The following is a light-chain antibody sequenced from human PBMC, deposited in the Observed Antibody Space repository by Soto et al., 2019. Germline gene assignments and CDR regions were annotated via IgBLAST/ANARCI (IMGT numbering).Light chain of an antibody. CDR2: GAS. V-gene: IGKV3-20*01. J-gene: IGKJ1*01. Sequence: EIVLTQSPGTLSLSPGERATLSCRASQSVSSSYLACYQQKPDQAPRLLIYGASSSATGIPDRFSGSGSGTDLTLTISRLEPEDVAVYYCQKYGNSPLTFGQGTKVEIK. CDR3: QKYGNSPLT. CDR1: QSVSSSY.